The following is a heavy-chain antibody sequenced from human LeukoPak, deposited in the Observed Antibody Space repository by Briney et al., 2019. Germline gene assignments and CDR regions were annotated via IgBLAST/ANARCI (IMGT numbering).Heavy chain of an antibody. CDR3: ARVYSYGSSVVDY. CDR2: IYYSGST. Sequence: SQTLSLTCTVSVGSLRSGGYYGSWIRQHPGEGLEWVGYIYYSGSTNYNPSLKSRVTISVDTSKNQFSLKLSSVTAADTAVYYCARVYSYGSSVVDYWGQGTLVTVSS. CDR1: VGSLRSGGYY. D-gene: IGHD5-18*01. V-gene: IGHV4-31*03. J-gene: IGHJ4*02.